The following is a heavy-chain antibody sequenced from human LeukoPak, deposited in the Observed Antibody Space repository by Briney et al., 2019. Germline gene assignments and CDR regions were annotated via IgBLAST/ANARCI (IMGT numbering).Heavy chain of an antibody. V-gene: IGHV3-21*01. CDR2: ISSTSNYR. J-gene: IGHJ4*02. D-gene: IGHD2/OR15-2a*01. CDR1: GFTFSSYS. CDR3: ARGNFYDY. Sequence: GGSLRLSCAASGFTFSSYSLNWVRQAPGKGLEWVSSISSTSNYRYYADSVKGRFTISRDNAKNSVYLQMSSLRAEDTAVYYCARGNFYDYWGQGILVTVSS.